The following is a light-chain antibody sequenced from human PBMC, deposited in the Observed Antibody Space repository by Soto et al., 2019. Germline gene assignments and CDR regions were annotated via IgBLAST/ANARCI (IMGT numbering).Light chain of an antibody. J-gene: IGLJ1*01. CDR1: SIDVGGYNY. CDR3: NSYRSTSTSYV. Sequence: QSALTQPASVSGSPGQSISISCTGTSIDVGGYNYVSWYQQYPGKAPKLIISDVSNRPSGVSNRFSGSKSGNTASLTISDLQAEDEADYYCNSYRSTSTSYVFGTGTKLTVL. CDR2: DVS. V-gene: IGLV2-14*01.